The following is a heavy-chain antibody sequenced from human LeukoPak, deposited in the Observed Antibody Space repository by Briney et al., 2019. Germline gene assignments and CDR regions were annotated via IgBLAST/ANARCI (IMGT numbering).Heavy chain of an antibody. V-gene: IGHV4-59*01. CDR1: GGSISSYY. J-gene: IGHJ4*02. D-gene: IGHD5-12*01. CDR3: ARDTGGYESYFDY. CDR2: IYYSGST. Sequence: SETPSLTCTVSGGSISSYYLSWIRQPPRKGLEWIGYIYYSGSTNYNPSLKSRVTISVDTSKNQFSLKLSSVTAADTAVYYCARDTGGYESYFDYWGQGTLVTVSS.